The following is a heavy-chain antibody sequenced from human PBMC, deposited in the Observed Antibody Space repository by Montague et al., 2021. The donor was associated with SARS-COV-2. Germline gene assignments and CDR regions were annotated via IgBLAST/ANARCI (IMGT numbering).Heavy chain of an antibody. CDR2: FYYSGGS. J-gene: IGHJ5*02. D-gene: IGHD4-23*01. CDR3: ARDRGDIYGGNSAWFDP. CDR1: GASISTGSDY. Sequence: SETLSLTCTVSGASISTGSDYWTWIRQRPGRGLEWIGNFYYSGGSTYNPSLKSRVTISADTSKNLFSLTLKSVTASDTAVYYCARDRGDIYGGNSAWFDPWGQGTLATVSS. V-gene: IGHV4-61*03.